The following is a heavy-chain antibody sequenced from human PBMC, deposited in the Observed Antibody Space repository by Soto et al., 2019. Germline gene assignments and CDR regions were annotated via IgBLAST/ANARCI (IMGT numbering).Heavy chain of an antibody. Sequence: PGKALKISCKGSGYISTSYWIVWWGRMPGKGLEGRVSIYPGDAGSRYSPSSEGEGTITADKTISTAYMQWSSLKASDTAMYYCARHGPRVYYDNSDYYYYGMNVWGQGTTVTVP. CDR2: IYPGDAGS. D-gene: IGHD3-22*01. CDR3: ARHGPRVYYDNSDYYYYGMNV. J-gene: IGHJ6*02. CDR1: GYISTSYW. V-gene: IGHV5-51*01.